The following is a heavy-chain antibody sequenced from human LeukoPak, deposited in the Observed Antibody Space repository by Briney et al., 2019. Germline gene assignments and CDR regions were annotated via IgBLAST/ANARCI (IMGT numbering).Heavy chain of an antibody. CDR2: ISAYNGNT. CDR3: ARAAHYDILTGYYKGDAFDI. Sequence: ASVKVSCKASGYTFTSYGISWVRQAPGQGLEWMGWISAYNGNTNYAQKLQGRVTMTTDTSTSTVYMELRSLRSDDTAVYYCARAAHYDILTGYYKGDAFDIWGQGTMVTVSS. V-gene: IGHV1-18*01. CDR1: GYTFTSYG. D-gene: IGHD3-9*01. J-gene: IGHJ3*02.